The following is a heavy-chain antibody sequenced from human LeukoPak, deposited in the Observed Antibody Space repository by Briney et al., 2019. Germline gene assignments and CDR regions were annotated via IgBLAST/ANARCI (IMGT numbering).Heavy chain of an antibody. Sequence: PGGSLRLSCAASGFTFSDYYMSWIRQAPGKGLEWVSFISPTSDIVFYSDSVKGRFTISRDNAKNSLYLQVNSLRDDDTAVYYCARVRSGWYDDYWGQGTLVTVSS. CDR3: ARVRSGWYDDY. V-gene: IGHV3-11*04. CDR2: ISPTSDIV. J-gene: IGHJ4*02. CDR1: GFTFSDYY. D-gene: IGHD6-19*01.